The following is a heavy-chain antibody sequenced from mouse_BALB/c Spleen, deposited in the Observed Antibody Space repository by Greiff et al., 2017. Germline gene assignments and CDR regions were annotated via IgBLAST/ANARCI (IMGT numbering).Heavy chain of an antibody. CDR2: ISSGSSTI. V-gene: IGHV5-17*02. CDR1: GFTFSSFG. J-gene: IGHJ2*01. Sequence: EVKLVESGGGLVKPGGSRKLSCAASGFTFSSFGMHWVRQAPEKGLEWVAYISSGSSTIYYADTVKGRFTISRDNPKNTLFLQMTSLRSEETAMYYCAISGGWGPFDYWGQGTTLTVSS. CDR3: AISGGWGPFDY. D-gene: IGHD1-1*02.